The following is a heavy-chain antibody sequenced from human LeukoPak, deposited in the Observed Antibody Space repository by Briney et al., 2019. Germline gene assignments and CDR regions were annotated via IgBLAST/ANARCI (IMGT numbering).Heavy chain of an antibody. J-gene: IGHJ4*02. CDR1: GFTFSNYW. CDR3: AREDAMVQGVIIGNYFDY. V-gene: IGHV3-7*04. CDR2: INQDGGDK. D-gene: IGHD3-10*01. Sequence: GGSLRLSCAASGFTFSNYWMSWVRQAPGKGLEWVANINQDGGDKYYVDSVKGRFTISRDNAKNSLYLQMNSLRAEDTAVYYCAREDAMVQGVIIGNYFDYWGQGTLVTVSS.